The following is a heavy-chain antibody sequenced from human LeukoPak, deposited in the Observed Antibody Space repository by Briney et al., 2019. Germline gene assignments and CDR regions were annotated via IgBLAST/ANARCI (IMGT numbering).Heavy chain of an antibody. CDR2: ISGYGGTT. CDR3: AKGPGAYCGGDCYSPGY. D-gene: IGHD2-21*02. Sequence: PGGSLRLSCAASGFMFRKYAMSWVRQAPGKGLEWVSSISGYGGTTYYADSVKGRFTISRDSSKNTLYLQMNSLRAEDTAVYYCAKGPGAYCGGDCYSPGYWGQGTLVTVSS. CDR1: GFMFRKYA. V-gene: IGHV3-23*01. J-gene: IGHJ4*02.